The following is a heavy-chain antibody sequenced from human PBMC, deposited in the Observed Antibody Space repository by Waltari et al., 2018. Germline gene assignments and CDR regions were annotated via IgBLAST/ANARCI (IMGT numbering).Heavy chain of an antibody. V-gene: IGHV4-31*03. CDR1: GGSISSGGYY. J-gene: IGHJ3*02. CDR3: ARVRDRETAAFDI. CDR2: IYYSGRT. Sequence: QVQLQESGPGLVKPSQTLSLTCTVSGGSISSGGYYWSCIRQHPGKGLEWIGYIYYSGRTYYNPCRKGRVTRSVDTSKNQFYLRLSSVTAADTAVYYCARVRDRETAAFDIWGQGTMVTVSS.